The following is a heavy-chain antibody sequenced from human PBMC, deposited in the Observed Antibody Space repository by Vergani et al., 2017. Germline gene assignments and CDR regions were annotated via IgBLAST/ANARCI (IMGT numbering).Heavy chain of an antibody. J-gene: IGHJ4*02. CDR3: ARGGQTGDPEGY. V-gene: IGHV4-59*01. Sequence: QVQLQESGPGLVKPSETLSPTCTVPGGSISSYYWSWVRQPPGKGLEWIGYIYYSGNTNYNPSLKSRVTISVDTSKNQFSLKLSSVTAADTAVYYCARGGQTGDPEGYWGQGTLVTVSS. CDR1: GGSISSYY. D-gene: IGHD7-27*01. CDR2: IYYSGNT.